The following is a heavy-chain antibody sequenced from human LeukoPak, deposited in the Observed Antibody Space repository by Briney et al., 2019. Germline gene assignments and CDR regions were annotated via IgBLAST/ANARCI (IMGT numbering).Heavy chain of an antibody. D-gene: IGHD2-2*01. Sequence: TGGPLRLSCAASGFTFSNYGMHWVRQAPGKGLEWVAFVRSDGGIKYYADSVKGRFTISRDNSRTTVYLQMNSLRAEDTAVYHCAKDLPAAYFDYWGQGTLVTVSS. J-gene: IGHJ4*02. CDR1: GFTFSNYG. CDR3: AKDLPAAYFDY. CDR2: VRSDGGIK. V-gene: IGHV3-30*02.